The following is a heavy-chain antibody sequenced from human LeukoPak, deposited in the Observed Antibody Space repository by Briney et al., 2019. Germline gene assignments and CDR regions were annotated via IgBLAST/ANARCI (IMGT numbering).Heavy chain of an antibody. D-gene: IGHD6-13*01. CDR1: GFTFSSYA. CDR2: FSATDGSA. Sequence: PGGSLRLSCAASGFTFSSYAMTWVRQAPGKGLEWVSAFSATDGSAQYAESVEGRLTISRDNSKNTLFLQMNSLGAEDTAVYYCARAKIAAAGTGAFDVWGQGTLVTVSS. V-gene: IGHV3-23*01. J-gene: IGHJ3*01. CDR3: ARAKIAAAGTGAFDV.